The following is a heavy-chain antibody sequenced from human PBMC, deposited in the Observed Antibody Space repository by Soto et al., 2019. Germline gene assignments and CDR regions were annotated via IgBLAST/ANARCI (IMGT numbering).Heavy chain of an antibody. CDR2: IYSGGST. J-gene: IGHJ2*01. D-gene: IGHD4-17*01. Sequence: GGSLRLSCAASGFTVSSNYMSWVRQAPGKGLEWVSVIYSGGSTYYADSVKGRFTISRHNSKNTLYLQMNSLRAEDTAVYYCARDYGDYYQSSYFDLWGRGTLVTVSS. CDR3: ARDYGDYYQSSYFDL. CDR1: GFTVSSNY. V-gene: IGHV3-53*04.